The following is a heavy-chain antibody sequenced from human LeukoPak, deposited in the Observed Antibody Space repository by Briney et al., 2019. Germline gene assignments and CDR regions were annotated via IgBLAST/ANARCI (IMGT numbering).Heavy chain of an antibody. CDR3: ARDYPKGRPHYYYYGMDV. J-gene: IGHJ6*02. CDR1: GGTFSSTT. Sequence: GASVKVSCKASGGTFSSTTINWVRQAPGQGLEWMGGITPIFRTPNYAQKFQGRVTITADESTSTAYMELSSLRSEDTAVYYCARDYPKGRPHYYYYGMDVWGQGTTVTVSS. V-gene: IGHV1-69*13. CDR2: ITPIFRTP.